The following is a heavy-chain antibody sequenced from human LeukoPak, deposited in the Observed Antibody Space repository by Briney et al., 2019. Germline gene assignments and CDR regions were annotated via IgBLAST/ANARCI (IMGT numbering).Heavy chain of an antibody. V-gene: IGHV3-23*01. CDR3: TTDYFINAFDI. CDR2: ISGSGGST. D-gene: IGHD2/OR15-2a*01. J-gene: IGHJ3*02. Sequence: AISGSGGSTYYADSVKGRFTISRDNSKNTLYLQMNSLKTEDTAVYYCTTDYFINAFDIWGQGTMVTVSS.